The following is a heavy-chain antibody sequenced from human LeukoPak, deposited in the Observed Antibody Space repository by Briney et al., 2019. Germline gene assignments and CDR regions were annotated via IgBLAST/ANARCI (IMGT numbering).Heavy chain of an antibody. CDR2: MYYSGSP. CDR1: GGSISSYY. Sequence: PSETLSLTCTVPGGSISSYYWSWIRQPPGKGLEWIGYMYYSGSPNYNPSLKSRVTISVDRSTNQLSLKLSSVTAADTAVYYCARHGEQQLVRRWFDSWGQGTLVTVSS. CDR3: ARHGEQQLVRRWFDS. V-gene: IGHV4-59*08. D-gene: IGHD6-13*01. J-gene: IGHJ5*01.